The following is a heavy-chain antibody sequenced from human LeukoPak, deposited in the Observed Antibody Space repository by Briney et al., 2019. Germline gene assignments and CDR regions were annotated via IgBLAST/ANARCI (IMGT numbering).Heavy chain of an antibody. Sequence: ASVKVSCKVSGYTLTELSMHWVRQAPGQGLEWMGWINPNSGGTNYAQKFQGWVTMTRDTSISTAYMELSRLRSDDTAVYYCARDGGATNYYYYGMDVWGQGTTVTVS. V-gene: IGHV1-2*04. CDR1: GYTLTELS. CDR2: INPNSGGT. D-gene: IGHD1-26*01. J-gene: IGHJ6*02. CDR3: ARDGGATNYYYYGMDV.